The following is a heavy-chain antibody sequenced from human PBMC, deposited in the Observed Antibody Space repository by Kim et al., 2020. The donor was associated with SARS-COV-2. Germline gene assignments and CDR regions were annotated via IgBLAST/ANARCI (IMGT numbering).Heavy chain of an antibody. CDR3: ARDVDYYDSSGYTMDV. Sequence: ASVKVSCKASGYTFTSYGISWVRQAPGQGLEWMGWISAYNGNTNYAQKLQGRVTMTTDTSTSTAYMELRSLRSDDTAVYYCARDVDYYDSSGYTMDVWGQGTTVTVSS. CDR2: ISAYNGNT. CDR1: GYTFTSYG. D-gene: IGHD3-22*01. V-gene: IGHV1-18*01. J-gene: IGHJ6*02.